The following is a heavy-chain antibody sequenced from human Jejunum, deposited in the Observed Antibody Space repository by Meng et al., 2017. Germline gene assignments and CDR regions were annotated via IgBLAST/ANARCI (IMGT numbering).Heavy chain of an antibody. V-gene: IGHV6-1*01. CDR3: TTWYGEY. D-gene: IGHD3-10*01. J-gene: IGHJ4*02. CDR1: GDSVSSNRAL. Sequence: QVQLQPSGPGLVKPSQTLSLTCAISGDSVSSNRALWHWVRQSPSRGLEWLGQTYYRSEWQNHYGVSVKSRIIINADTSRNQFSLNLNSVTPEDTAVYYCTTWYGEYWGQGTLVTASS. CDR2: TYYRSEWQN.